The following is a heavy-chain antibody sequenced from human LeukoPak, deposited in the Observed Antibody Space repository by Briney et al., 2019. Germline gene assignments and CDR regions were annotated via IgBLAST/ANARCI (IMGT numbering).Heavy chain of an antibody. CDR1: GFTFSSYG. Sequence: GGSLRLSCAASGFTFSSYGTHRVRQAPGKGLEWVAVISYDGSNKYYADSVKGRFTISRDNSKNTLYLQMNSLRAEDTAVYYCAKDELRFLEWLLSRMDVWGQGTTVTVSS. CDR2: ISYDGSNK. CDR3: AKDELRFLEWLLSRMDV. D-gene: IGHD3-3*01. J-gene: IGHJ6*02. V-gene: IGHV3-30*18.